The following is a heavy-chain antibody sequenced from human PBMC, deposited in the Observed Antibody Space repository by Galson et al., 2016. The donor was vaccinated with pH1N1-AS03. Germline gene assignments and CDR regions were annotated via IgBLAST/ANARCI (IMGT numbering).Heavy chain of an antibody. CDR2: LNYSGST. CDR3: ARHDYGDYVGWFDP. D-gene: IGHD4-17*01. Sequence: LSLTCTVSGGSISSHYWNWIRQPPGKGLEWIGYLNYSGSTNYNPSLKSRVTISVDTSKNQFSLKLSSVTAADTAVYYCARHDYGDYVGWFDPWGQGTLVTVSS. J-gene: IGHJ5*02. CDR1: GGSISSHY. V-gene: IGHV4-59*11.